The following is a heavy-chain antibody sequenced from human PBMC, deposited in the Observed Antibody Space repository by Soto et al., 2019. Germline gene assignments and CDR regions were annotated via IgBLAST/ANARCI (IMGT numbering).Heavy chain of an antibody. J-gene: IGHJ5*02. V-gene: IGHV1-69*13. D-gene: IGHD6-13*01. CDR2: IIPIFGTA. CDR1: GGTFSSYA. CDR3: ARDNFFAAAGISSGWFDP. Sequence: ASVKVSCKASGGTFSSYAISWVRQAPGQGLEWMGGIIPIFGTANYAQKFQGRVTITADESTSTAYMELSSLRSEDTAVYYCARDNFFAAAGISSGWFDPWGQGTLVTVPQ.